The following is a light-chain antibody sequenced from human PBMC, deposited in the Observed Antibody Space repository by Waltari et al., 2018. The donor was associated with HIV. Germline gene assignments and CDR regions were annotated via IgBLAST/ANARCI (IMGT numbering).Light chain of an antibody. V-gene: IGKV1-39*01. Sequence: DIQMTQSPSSLSASLGDSVVITCRAIQAISTYLNWYQQKPGKAPVLLVYSAYTLQPGAPSRFRGAGSGRDFSLSISGLQTEDFATYFCQQSYGSPFNFGPGT. CDR1: QAISTY. J-gene: IGKJ3*01. CDR2: SAY. CDR3: QQSYGSPFN.